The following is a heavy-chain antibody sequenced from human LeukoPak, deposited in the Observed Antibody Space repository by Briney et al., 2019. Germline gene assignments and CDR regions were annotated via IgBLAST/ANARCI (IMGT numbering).Heavy chain of an antibody. CDR2: IYYSGST. Sequence: SETLSLTCTVSGGSISSYYWSWIRQPPGKGLEWIGYIYYSGSTNYNPSLKTRVTISVDTSKNQFSLKLSSVTAADTAVYYCARKGSSGWIFDYWGQGTLVTVSP. J-gene: IGHJ4*02. D-gene: IGHD6-19*01. CDR3: ARKGSSGWIFDY. CDR1: GGSISSYY. V-gene: IGHV4-59*08.